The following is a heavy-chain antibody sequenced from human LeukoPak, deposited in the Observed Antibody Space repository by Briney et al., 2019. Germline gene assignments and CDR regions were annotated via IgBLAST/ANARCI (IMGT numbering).Heavy chain of an antibody. V-gene: IGHV3-23*01. J-gene: IGHJ4*02. CDR2: INANGINT. CDR3: AKRSDYGGNWNHFDY. Sequence: GGSLRLSCAASGFAFNFYAMSWVRQAPGKGLQWVSTINANGINTYYADSVRGRFTISRDNSKDTLYLQLNSLRAEDTAIYFCAKRSDYGGNWNHFDYWGQGTLVTVSS. CDR1: GFAFNFYA. D-gene: IGHD4-23*01.